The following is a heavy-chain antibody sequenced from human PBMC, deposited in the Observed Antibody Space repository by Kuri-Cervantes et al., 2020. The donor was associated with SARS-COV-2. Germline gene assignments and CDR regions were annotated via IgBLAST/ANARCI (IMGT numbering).Heavy chain of an antibody. V-gene: IGHV1-3*01. D-gene: IGHD4-11*01. J-gene: IGHJ6*02. CDR2: INAGNGNT. Sequence: ASVKVSCKASGYTFTSYAMHWVRQAPGQRLEWMGWINAGNGNTKYSQKFQGRVTITRDTSASTAYMELSSLRSEDTAVYYCARGFSWTTVTTGVYYYCGMGVWGQGTTVTVSS. CDR1: GYTFTSYA. CDR3: ARGFSWTTVTTGVYYYCGMGV.